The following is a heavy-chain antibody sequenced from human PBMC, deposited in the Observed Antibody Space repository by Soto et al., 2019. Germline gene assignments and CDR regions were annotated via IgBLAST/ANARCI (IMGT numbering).Heavy chain of an antibody. J-gene: IGHJ6*03. V-gene: IGHV3-74*01. D-gene: IGHD1-1*01. CDR1: GFTFNRYW. CDR2: IKNDGSST. Sequence: GGSLRLSCVASGFTFNRYWMHWVRPAPGKGLVWVSRIKNDGSSTSYADSVKGRFSISRDNGKNTLYLQMNSLRVEDTAVYYCAKFDDDYYYMDVWGKGTTVTVSS. CDR3: AKFDDDYYYMDV.